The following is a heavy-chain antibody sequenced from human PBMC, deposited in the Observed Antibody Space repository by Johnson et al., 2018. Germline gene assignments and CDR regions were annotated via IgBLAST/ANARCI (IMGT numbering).Heavy chain of an antibody. D-gene: IGHD3/OR15-3a*01. J-gene: IGHJ6*02. CDR3: ANAPGIFGLCD. CDR1: GFTFSSYG. V-gene: IGHV3-30*18. Sequence: QVQLVESGGGVVQPGRSLRLSCAASGFTFSSYGMHWVRQAPGKGLEWVAVIAYDGSNKYYADSVKGRFTISRDNSKNTLYLQMNSLRAEDTAVYYCANAPGIFGLCDWGQGTTGTVSS. CDR2: IAYDGSNK.